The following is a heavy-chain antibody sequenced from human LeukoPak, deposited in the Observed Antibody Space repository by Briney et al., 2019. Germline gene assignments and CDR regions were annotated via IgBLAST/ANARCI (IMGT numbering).Heavy chain of an antibody. CDR3: ARDSDEGSGYDYDRFFSYYYYMDV. Sequence: SETLSLTCTVSRGSISSGSSSWSWIRQPAGKGLEWIGRIYTSGRTDYNPSLKSRVTISVDTSRNQFSLKLSSVTAADTATYYCARDSDEGSGYDYDRFFSYYYYMDVWGKGTTVTVSS. CDR1: RGSISSGSSS. J-gene: IGHJ6*03. CDR2: IYTSGRT. D-gene: IGHD5-12*01. V-gene: IGHV4-61*02.